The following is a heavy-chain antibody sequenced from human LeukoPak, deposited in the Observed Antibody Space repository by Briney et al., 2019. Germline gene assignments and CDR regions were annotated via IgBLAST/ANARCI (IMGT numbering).Heavy chain of an antibody. CDR3: AKLMTVAPVRHDAFDI. J-gene: IGHJ3*02. V-gene: IGHV4-59*01. CDR1: GGSISSYY. Sequence: SETLSLTCTVSGGSISSYYWSWIRQPPGKGLEWIGYIYYSGSTNYNPSLKSRVTISVDTSKNQFSLKLSSVTAADTAVYYCAKLMTVAPVRHDAFDIWGQGTMVTVSS. D-gene: IGHD2-15*01. CDR2: IYYSGST.